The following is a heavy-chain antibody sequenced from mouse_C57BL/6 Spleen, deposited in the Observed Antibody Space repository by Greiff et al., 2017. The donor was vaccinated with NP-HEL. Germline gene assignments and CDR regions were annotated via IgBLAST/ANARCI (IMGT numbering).Heavy chain of an antibody. CDR3: ARTLPHTIYRAAMDY. D-gene: IGHD2-14*01. CDR2: INPSNGGT. CDR1: GYTFTSYW. Sequence: QVQLQQPGTELVKPGASVKLSCKASGYTFTSYWMHWVKQRPGQGLEWIGNINPSNGGTNYNEKFKSKATLTVDKSSSTAYMQLSSLTSEDSAVYYCARTLPHTIYRAAMDYWGQGTSVTVSS. J-gene: IGHJ4*01. V-gene: IGHV1-53*01.